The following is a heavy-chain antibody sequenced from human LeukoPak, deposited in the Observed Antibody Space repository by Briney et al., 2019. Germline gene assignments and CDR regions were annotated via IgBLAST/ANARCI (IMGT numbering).Heavy chain of an antibody. CDR1: GGSISSGSYY. CDR2: IYTSGST. CDR3: ARGSINRYFKDWFDP. V-gene: IGHV4-61*02. Sequence: SETLSLTCTVSGGSISSGSYYWSWIRQPAGKGLEWIGRIYTSGSTNYNPSLKSRVTISVDTSKNQFSLKLSSVTAADTAVYYCARGSINRYFKDWFDPWGQGTLVTASS. J-gene: IGHJ5*02. D-gene: IGHD3-9*01.